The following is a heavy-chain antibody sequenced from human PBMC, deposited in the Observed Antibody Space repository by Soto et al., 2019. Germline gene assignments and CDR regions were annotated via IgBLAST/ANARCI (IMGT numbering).Heavy chain of an antibody. CDR1: GFSFSIHS. CDR3: VREWFGELS. Sequence: EVQLVESGGGLVQPGESLRLSCAASGFSFSIHSMNWVRQAPGKGLEWISYINNGGGIIYYADSVKGRFTISRDNAKNSLYLQMNSLRDEDTAVYYCVREWFGELSCGQGTLVTVSS. V-gene: IGHV3-48*02. CDR2: INNGGGII. D-gene: IGHD3-10*01. J-gene: IGHJ5*02.